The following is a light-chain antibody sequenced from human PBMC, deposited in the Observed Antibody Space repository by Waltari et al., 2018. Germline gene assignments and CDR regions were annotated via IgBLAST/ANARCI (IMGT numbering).Light chain of an antibody. CDR1: NSDVGGYNY. Sequence: QSALTQPPSASGSPGQSVTISCTGTNSDVGGYNYVSWYQQHPGKAPKVMIYEVSKRPSGVPDRFSGSKAGNTASLTVSGLRAEDEADYYCSSYAGSNNQGVFGTGTKVTVL. CDR3: SSYAGSNNQGV. CDR2: EVS. J-gene: IGLJ1*01. V-gene: IGLV2-8*01.